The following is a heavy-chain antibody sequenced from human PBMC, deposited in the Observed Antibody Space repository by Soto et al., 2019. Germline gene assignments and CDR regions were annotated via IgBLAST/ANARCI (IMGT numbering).Heavy chain of an antibody. J-gene: IGHJ4*02. CDR1: GYTFTRYW. CDR3: ARSFNSGWPYSDY. Sequence: GESLKLSCTGSGYTFTRYWISWVRQMPGKGLEWMGRIDPSDSYTNYSPSFQGHVTISADKSISTAYLQWSSLKASDTAIYYCARSFNSGWPYSDYWGQGALVTVSS. V-gene: IGHV5-10-1*01. CDR2: IDPSDSYT. D-gene: IGHD6-19*01.